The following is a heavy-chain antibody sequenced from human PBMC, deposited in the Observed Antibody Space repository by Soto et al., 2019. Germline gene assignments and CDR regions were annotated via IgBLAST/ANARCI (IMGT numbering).Heavy chain of an antibody. CDR2: ISSSSSTI. Sequence: GGALRLSWAASGFTFSSDSMNWVRQAPGKGLEWVSYISSSSSTIYYADSVKGRFTISRDNAKNSLYLQMNSLRAEDTAVYYCARGAYGSGNGHFDYWAQGT. V-gene: IGHV3-48*01. CDR1: GFTFSSDS. D-gene: IGHD3-10*01. CDR3: ARGAYGSGNGHFDY. J-gene: IGHJ4*02.